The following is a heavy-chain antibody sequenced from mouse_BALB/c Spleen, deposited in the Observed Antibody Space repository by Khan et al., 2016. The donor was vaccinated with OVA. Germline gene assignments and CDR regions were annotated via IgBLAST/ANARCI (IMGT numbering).Heavy chain of an antibody. V-gene: IGHV3-2*02. CDR1: GYSITSDYA. J-gene: IGHJ2*01. D-gene: IGHD2-1*01. CDR3: ARGGNYVFDY. CDR2: ISYSGST. Sequence: VQLQESGPGLVKPSQSLSLTCTVTGYSITSDYAWNWIRQFPGNKLEWMGYISYSGSTSYNPYLKSRISITGDTSKNQFFLQLNSVTTEDTATYYCARGGNYVFDYWGQGTTLTVSS.